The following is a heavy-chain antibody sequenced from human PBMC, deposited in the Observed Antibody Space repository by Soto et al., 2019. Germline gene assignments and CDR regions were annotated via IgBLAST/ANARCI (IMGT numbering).Heavy chain of an antibody. CDR3: ARGYSSSSYAFDI. CDR2: IYYSGST. Sequence: SETLSLTCTVSGGSISSYYWSWIRQPPGKGLEWIGYIYYSGSTNYNPSLKSRVTISVDTSKNQSSLKLSSVTAADTAVYYCARGYSSSSYAFDIWGQGTMVTVSS. V-gene: IGHV4-59*01. J-gene: IGHJ3*02. CDR1: GGSISSYY. D-gene: IGHD6-6*01.